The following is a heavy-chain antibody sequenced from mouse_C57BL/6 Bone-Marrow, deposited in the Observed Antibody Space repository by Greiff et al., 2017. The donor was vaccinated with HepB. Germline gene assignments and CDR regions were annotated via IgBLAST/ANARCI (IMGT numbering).Heavy chain of an antibody. V-gene: IGHV1-82*01. Sequence: VQLQQSGPELVKPGASVKISCKASGYAFSSSWMNWVKQRPGKGLEWIGRIYPGDGDTNYNGKFKGKATLTADKSSSTAYMQLSSLTSEDSAVYFCARRGYYEDAMDYWGQGTSVTVSS. CDR1: GYAFSSSW. CDR3: ARRGYYEDAMDY. J-gene: IGHJ4*01. D-gene: IGHD2-4*01. CDR2: IYPGDGDT.